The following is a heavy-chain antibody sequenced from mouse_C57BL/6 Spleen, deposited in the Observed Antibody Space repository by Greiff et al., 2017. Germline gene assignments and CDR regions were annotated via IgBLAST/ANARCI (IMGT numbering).Heavy chain of an antibody. V-gene: IGHV5-17*01. CDR1: GFTFSDYG. CDR3: ARGGRNYAMDY. Sequence: EVQLVESGGGLVKPGGSLKLSCAASGFTFSDYGMHWVRQAPEKGLEWVAYISSGSSTIYYADTVKGRFTISRDNAKNTLFLQMTSLRSEDTAMYYCARGGRNYAMDYWGQGTSVTVSS. CDR2: ISSGSSTI. J-gene: IGHJ4*01.